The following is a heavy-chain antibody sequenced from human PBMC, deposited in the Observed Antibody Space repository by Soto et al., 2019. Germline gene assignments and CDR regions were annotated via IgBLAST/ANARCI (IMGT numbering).Heavy chain of an antibody. V-gene: IGHV3-23*01. CDR2: VSGSGGST. D-gene: IGHD6-13*01. CDR1: GFTFSSYA. J-gene: IGHJ4*02. CDR3: ARRGPGTYFDY. Sequence: EVQLLESGGGLVQPGGSLRLSCAASGFTFSSYAMRWVRQAPGKGLEWVSAVSGSGGSTYDADSVKGRFTISRDNSKNTLYLQMNSLRAEDTAVYYCARRGPGTYFDYWGQGTLVTVSS.